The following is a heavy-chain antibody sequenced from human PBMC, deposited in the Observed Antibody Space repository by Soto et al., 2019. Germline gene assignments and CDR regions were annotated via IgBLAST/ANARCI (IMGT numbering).Heavy chain of an antibody. Sequence: GGSLRLSCAASGFTFSSYGMHWVRQAPGKGLEWVAVISYDGSNKYYADSVKGRFTISRDNSKNTLYLQMNSLRAEDTAVYYCAKGLSGSYYHYYCYGMDVWGQGTTVTVSS. D-gene: IGHD1-26*01. CDR2: ISYDGSNK. J-gene: IGHJ6*02. V-gene: IGHV3-30*18. CDR1: GFTFSSYG. CDR3: AKGLSGSYYHYYCYGMDV.